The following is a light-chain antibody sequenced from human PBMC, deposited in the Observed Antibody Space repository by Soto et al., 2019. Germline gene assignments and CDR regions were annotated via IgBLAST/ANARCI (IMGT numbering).Light chain of an antibody. J-gene: IGLJ1*01. CDR3: CSYAGSPYV. V-gene: IGLV2-11*01. CDR1: SSDVGGYNY. Sequence: QSALTQPRSVSGSPGQSVAISCTGTSSDVGGYNYVSWFQHHPGQAPKVMIYDVDKRPSGVPDRFSGSKSGNTASLTISGLQAEDEADYYCCSYAGSPYVFGGGTKLTVL. CDR2: DVD.